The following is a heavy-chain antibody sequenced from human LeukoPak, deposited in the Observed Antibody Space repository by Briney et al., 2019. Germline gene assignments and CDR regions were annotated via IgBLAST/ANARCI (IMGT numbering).Heavy chain of an antibody. V-gene: IGHV3-21*01. D-gene: IGHD3-3*01. Sequence: GGSLRLSCAAPGFTFSSYSMNWVRQAPGKGLEWVSSISSSSSYIYYADSVKGRFTISRDNAKNSLYLQMNSLRAEDTAVYYCARGVLATFDYWGQGTLVTVSS. CDR1: GFTFSSYS. CDR3: ARGVLATFDY. J-gene: IGHJ4*02. CDR2: ISSSSSYI.